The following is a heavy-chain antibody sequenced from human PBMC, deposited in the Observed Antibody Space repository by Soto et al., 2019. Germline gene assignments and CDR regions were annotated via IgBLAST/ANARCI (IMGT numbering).Heavy chain of an antibody. Sequence: PGGSLRLSCAASGFTFSNCRMNWVSQTPGKGLEGVSYISDSGATKHYADSVKGRFTISRDNGKDSLYLQMNSLRDEDTAVYFCARCSRNSCYSYGVDVWGQGATDTVSS. V-gene: IGHV3-48*02. CDR1: GFTFSNCR. D-gene: IGHD2-15*01. CDR3: ARCSRNSCYSYGVDV. CDR2: ISDSGATK. J-gene: IGHJ6*02.